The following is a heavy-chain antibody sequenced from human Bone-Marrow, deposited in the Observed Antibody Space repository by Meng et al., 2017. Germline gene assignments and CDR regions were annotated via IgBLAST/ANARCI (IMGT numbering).Heavy chain of an antibody. Sequence: EGQLVGSGGGLVQPGGSLKRSFAVSGVSFSDSDIHWVRQASGKGLEWVGRIGTKPKSYAAAYDASVRGRFTISRDDSNNMAFLQMNSLKTEDTAVYFCTIYIRGHIWGQGTMVTVSS. D-gene: IGHD3-10*01. CDR2: IGTKPKSYAA. CDR1: GVSFSDSD. V-gene: IGHV3-73*02. CDR3: TIYIRGHI. J-gene: IGHJ3*02.